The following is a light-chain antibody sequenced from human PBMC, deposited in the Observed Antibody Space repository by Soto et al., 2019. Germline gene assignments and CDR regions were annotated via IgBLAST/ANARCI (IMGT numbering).Light chain of an antibody. CDR3: QQYNSYPEA. Sequence: SQSPITLSLSLRARATLSCRASQSVSSSYLAWYQQKPGQAPRLLIYDASTRATGIPARFSGSGSGTEFTLTISSLQPDDFATYYCQQYNSYPEAFGQGTKVDIK. CDR1: QSVSSSY. J-gene: IGKJ1*01. V-gene: IGKV3D-7*01. CDR2: DAS.